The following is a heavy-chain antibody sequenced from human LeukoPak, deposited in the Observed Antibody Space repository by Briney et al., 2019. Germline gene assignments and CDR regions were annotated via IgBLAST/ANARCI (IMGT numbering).Heavy chain of an antibody. Sequence: SETLSLTCTVSGGSISTYYWSWIRQPPGKGLDWIGYIYYSGSTNYNPSLKSRVTISVDTSKIQFSLKLSSVTAADTAVYYCARSGRYCSSTSCNYDAFDIWGQGTMVTVSS. V-gene: IGHV4-59*01. CDR3: ARSGRYCSSTSCNYDAFDI. D-gene: IGHD2-2*01. CDR2: IYYSGST. CDR1: GGSISTYY. J-gene: IGHJ3*02.